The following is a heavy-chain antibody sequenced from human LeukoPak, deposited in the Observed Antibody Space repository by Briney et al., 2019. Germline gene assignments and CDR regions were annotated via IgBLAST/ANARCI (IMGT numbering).Heavy chain of an antibody. D-gene: IGHD2-21*02. CDR3: ARAGVSAVDVVVTATEADYFDY. CDR2: INPNSGGT. Sequence: GASVKVSCKASGYTFTGYCMHWVRQAPGQGLEWMGWINPNSGGTNYAQKFQGRVTMTRDTSISTAYMELSRLRSDDTAVYYCARAGVSAVDVVVTATEADYFDYWGQGTLVTVSS. CDR1: GYTFTGYC. J-gene: IGHJ4*02. V-gene: IGHV1-2*02.